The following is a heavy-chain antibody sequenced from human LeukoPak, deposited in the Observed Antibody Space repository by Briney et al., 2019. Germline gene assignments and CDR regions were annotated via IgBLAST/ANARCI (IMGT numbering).Heavy chain of an antibody. D-gene: IGHD5-18*01. J-gene: IGHJ4*02. CDR3: ARNKKGDRYTYGHDY. CDR2: IKQHGSEK. Sequence: GGSLRLSCAASGFTFNSYLMSWVRQAPGKGLEWVANIKQHGSEKYYVDSVKGRFTISRDNAKNSLYLQMNSLRAEDTAVYYCARNKKGDRYTYGHDYWGQGTLVTVSS. V-gene: IGHV3-7*01. CDR1: GFTFNSYL.